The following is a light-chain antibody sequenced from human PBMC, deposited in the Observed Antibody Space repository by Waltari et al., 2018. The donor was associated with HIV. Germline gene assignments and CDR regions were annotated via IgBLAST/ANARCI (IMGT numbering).Light chain of an antibody. CDR1: QDISTN. CDR2: SAS. J-gene: IGKJ2*01. Sequence: DIRLTQSPSLLSASAGDRVSFTCRSSQDISTNVAWFQQKPGKVPNLLIYSASTLHVGVPSRFSGSGSGTEFTLTIDVLQPEDFATYYCLQLSNFPFTFGPGTKLAIK. V-gene: IGKV1-9*01. CDR3: LQLSNFPFT.